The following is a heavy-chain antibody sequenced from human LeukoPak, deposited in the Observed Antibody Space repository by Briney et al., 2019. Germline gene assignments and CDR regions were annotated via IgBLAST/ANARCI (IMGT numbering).Heavy chain of an antibody. CDR3: ASSRRQTTVVIRFDY. Sequence: SQTLSLTCAISGDSVSSNSAAWNWIRQSPSRGLEWLGRIYYRSKWYNDYAVSVKSRITINPDTSKNQFSLQLNSVTPEDTAVYYCASSRRQTTVVIRFDYWGQGTLVTVSS. J-gene: IGHJ4*02. CDR2: IYYRSKWYN. D-gene: IGHD4-23*01. V-gene: IGHV6-1*01. CDR1: GDSVSSNSAA.